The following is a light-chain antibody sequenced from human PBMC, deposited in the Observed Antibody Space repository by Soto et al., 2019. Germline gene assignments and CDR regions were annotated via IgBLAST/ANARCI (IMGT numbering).Light chain of an antibody. CDR2: AAS. V-gene: IGKV3-20*01. Sequence: EIVLTQSPATLSLSPGERGTLSCRASQSVSSSFLAWYQQKPGQAPSLLIYAASSRATGNPDRFSGSGSGTDFTLTISRLEPEDSAVYYCQQYGSSPLYTFGQGTKLEIK. CDR1: QSVSSSF. CDR3: QQYGSSPLYT. J-gene: IGKJ2*01.